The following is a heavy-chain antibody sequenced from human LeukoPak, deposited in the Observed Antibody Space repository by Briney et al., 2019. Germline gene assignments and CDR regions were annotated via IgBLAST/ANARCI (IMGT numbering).Heavy chain of an antibody. CDR3: GGGGGIGVGGLCYFDY. D-gene: IGHD2-15*01. CDR2: IYYSGST. J-gene: IGHJ4*02. Sequence: SETLSLTCTVSGGSISSYYWSWIRQPPGKGLEWIGYIYYSGSTNYNPSLKSRVTISVDTSKNQFSLKLSSVTAADTAVYYCGGGGGIGVGGLCYFDYWGQGTLVTVSS. CDR1: GGSISSYY. V-gene: IGHV4-59*01.